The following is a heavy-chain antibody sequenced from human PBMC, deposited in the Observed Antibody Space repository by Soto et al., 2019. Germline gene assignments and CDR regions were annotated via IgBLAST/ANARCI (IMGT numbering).Heavy chain of an antibody. CDR3: ARDIWYSSSWKNYYYYYGMDV. D-gene: IGHD6-13*01. CDR1: GFTFSSYG. J-gene: IGHJ6*02. V-gene: IGHV3-33*01. CDR2: IWYDGSNK. Sequence: QVQLVESGGGVVQPGRSLRLSCAASGFTFSSYGMHWVRQAPGKGLEWLAVIWYDGSNKYYADSVKGRFTISRDNSKNTLYLQMNSLRAEDTAVYYCARDIWYSSSWKNYYYYYGMDVWGQGTTVTVSS.